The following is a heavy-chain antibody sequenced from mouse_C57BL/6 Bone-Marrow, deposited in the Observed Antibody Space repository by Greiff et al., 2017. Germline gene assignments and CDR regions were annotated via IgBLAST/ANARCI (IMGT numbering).Heavy chain of an antibody. CDR3: VTTVVDYAMDY. CDR1: GFTFSSYA. V-gene: IGHV5-9-1*02. CDR2: ISSGGGYI. Sequence: EVHLVESGEGLVKPGGSLKLSCAASGFTFSSYAMSWVRQTPEKRLEWVAYISSGGGYINYADTVKGRLTISRDNARNTLYLQMSSLKSEDTAMYYSVTTVVDYAMDYWGQGTSVTASS. J-gene: IGHJ4*01. D-gene: IGHD1-1*01.